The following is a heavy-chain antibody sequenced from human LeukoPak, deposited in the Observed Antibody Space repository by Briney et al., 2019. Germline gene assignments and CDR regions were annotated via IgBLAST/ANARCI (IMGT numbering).Heavy chain of an antibody. Sequence: GGSLRLSCAASGFTVSSNYMSRVRQAPGKGLEWVSIIYSGGNSYYADSVKGRFTISRDNSKNTLYLQMNSLRAEDTAVYYCARTMVGHELDAFDIWGQGTMVTVSS. CDR3: ARTMVGHELDAFDI. CDR1: GFTVSSNY. J-gene: IGHJ3*02. CDR2: IYSGGNS. D-gene: IGHD4/OR15-4a*01. V-gene: IGHV3-66*01.